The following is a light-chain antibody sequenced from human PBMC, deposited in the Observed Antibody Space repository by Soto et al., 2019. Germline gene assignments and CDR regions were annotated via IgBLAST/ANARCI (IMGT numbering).Light chain of an antibody. CDR2: GAS. CDR1: QIVSSSF. CDR3: QQYGNSPPYT. J-gene: IGKJ2*01. Sequence: EIVLTQSPGTLSLSPGDRVTLSCRASQIVSSSFLAWYQQKPGQAPRLLIYGASSRATDIPDRFSGSGSGTDFTLTISRLEPEDFAVYYCQQYGNSPPYTFGQGTKLEIK. V-gene: IGKV3-20*01.